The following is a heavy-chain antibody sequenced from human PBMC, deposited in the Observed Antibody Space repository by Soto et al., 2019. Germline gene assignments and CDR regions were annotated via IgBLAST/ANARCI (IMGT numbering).Heavy chain of an antibody. CDR3: VKDGSSGWPYYYGMDV. D-gene: IGHD6-19*01. Sequence: GGSMRVSCAAAGFTFSSYGRHWVRQATGKGLEWVAVISYDGSNKYYADSVKGRFTISRDNSKNTMYLQMSSLRAEDTAVYYCVKDGSSGWPYYYGMDVWGQGTTVTVSS. CDR1: GFTFSSYG. J-gene: IGHJ6*02. V-gene: IGHV3-30*18. CDR2: ISYDGSNK.